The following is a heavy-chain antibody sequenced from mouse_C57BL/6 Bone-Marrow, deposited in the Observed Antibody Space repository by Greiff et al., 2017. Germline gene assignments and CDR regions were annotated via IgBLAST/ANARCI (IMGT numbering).Heavy chain of an antibody. CDR2: IDPSDSST. CDR3: ARSTGVPPYFDY. Sequence: QVQLQQPGAELVMPGASVKLSCKASGYTFTSYWMHWVKQRPGPGLEWIGEIDPSDSSTNYNQQFKGKSTLTVDKSSSTAYMQLSSLTSEDSAVYYCARSTGVPPYFDYWGQGTTLTVSS. J-gene: IGHJ2*01. D-gene: IGHD4-1*02. V-gene: IGHV1-69*01. CDR1: GYTFTSYW.